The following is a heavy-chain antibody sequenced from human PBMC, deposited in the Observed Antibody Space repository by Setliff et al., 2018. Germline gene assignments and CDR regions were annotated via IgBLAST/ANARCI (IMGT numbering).Heavy chain of an antibody. J-gene: IGHJ2*01. D-gene: IGHD3-10*01. CDR3: TTDKEEMVFDL. Sequence: GGSLRLSCAASGFTFSSYAMSWVRQAPGKGLEWVSAISGSGGSTYYADSVRGRFTISRDNAKNSLYLRMNSLKTEDTAVYYCTTDKEEMVFDLWGRGTLVTVSS. CDR1: GFTFSSYA. CDR2: ISGSGGST. V-gene: IGHV3-23*01.